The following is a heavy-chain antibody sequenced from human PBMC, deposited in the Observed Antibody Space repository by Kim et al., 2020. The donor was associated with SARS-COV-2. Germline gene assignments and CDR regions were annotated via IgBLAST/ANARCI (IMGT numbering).Heavy chain of an antibody. CDR1: GYTFTNYW. J-gene: IGHJ3*02. V-gene: IGHV5-51*01. Sequence: GESLKISCKSSGYTFTNYWIAWVRQMPGKGLEWMGIIYAGDSDTRYSPSFQGQVTISADKSISTAYLQWSSLKASDTAMYYCARMRFGDSIYGGGAFDIWGQGTMVIVSS. D-gene: IGHD3-10*01. CDR3: ARMRFGDSIYGGGAFDI. CDR2: IYAGDSDT.